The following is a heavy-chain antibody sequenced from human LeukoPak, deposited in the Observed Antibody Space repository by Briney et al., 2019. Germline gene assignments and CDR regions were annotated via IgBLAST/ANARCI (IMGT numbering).Heavy chain of an antibody. CDR1: GFTFSSYE. D-gene: IGHD3-3*01. CDR3: ARAQTGITIFAVVDY. Sequence: GGSLRLSCAASGFTFSSYEMNWVRQAPGKGLEWVSYISGSGTTIYYADSVKGRFAISRDNAKNSLYLQMNSLRAEDTAVYYCARAQTGITIFAVVDYWGQGTLVAVSS. V-gene: IGHV3-48*03. J-gene: IGHJ4*02. CDR2: ISGSGTTI.